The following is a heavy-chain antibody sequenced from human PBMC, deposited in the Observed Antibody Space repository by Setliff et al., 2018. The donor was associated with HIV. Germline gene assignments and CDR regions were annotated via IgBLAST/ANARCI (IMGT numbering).Heavy chain of an antibody. CDR1: GFSLSYHG. CDR3: VRNTDVDSVYRPFHI. D-gene: IGHD1-26*01. CDR2: IWYDGSNE. J-gene: IGHJ3*02. Sequence: GGSLRLSCAASGFSLSYHGMHWVRQAPGKGLEWVAIIWYDGSNEYYADSVKGRFTISRDNSKNTLYLQMDSLRAEDTAVYYCVRNTDVDSVYRPFHIWGQGTMVTVSS. V-gene: IGHV3-33*01.